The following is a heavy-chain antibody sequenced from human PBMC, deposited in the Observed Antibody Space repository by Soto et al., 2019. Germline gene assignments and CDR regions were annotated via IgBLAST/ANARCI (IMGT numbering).Heavy chain of an antibody. CDR2: IYDSGST. Sequence: SETLSLTCTVSGDSINSYSWTWIRQPPGKGLEWIGYIYDSGSTHYNPSLKSRVTISVDTSKNQFSLKLTSVTAADTAMYYCAREAGVRSPFDPWGQGTLVTVSS. CDR3: AREAGVRSPFDP. D-gene: IGHD4-17*01. CDR1: GDSINSYS. V-gene: IGHV4-59*01. J-gene: IGHJ5*02.